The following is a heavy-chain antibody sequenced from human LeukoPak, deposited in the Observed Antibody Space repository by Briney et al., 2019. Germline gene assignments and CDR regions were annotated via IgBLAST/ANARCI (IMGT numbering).Heavy chain of an antibody. CDR2: ISWNSGSI. D-gene: IGHD1-26*01. CDR1: GFTFDDYA. J-gene: IGHJ4*02. Sequence: GRSLRLSCAASGFTFDDYAMHWVRQAPGKGLEWVSGISWNSGSIGYADSVKGRFTISRDNAKNSLYLQMNSLRAEDTAVYYCARPSFVTGSYYPLWGQGTLVAVSS. V-gene: IGHV3-9*01. CDR3: ARPSFVTGSYYPL.